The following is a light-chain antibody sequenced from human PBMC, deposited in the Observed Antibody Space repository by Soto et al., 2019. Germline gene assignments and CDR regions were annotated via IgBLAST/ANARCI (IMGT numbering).Light chain of an antibody. V-gene: IGLV2-14*03. CDR3: SSYTSSSSYV. CDR1: SSDVGGYKY. J-gene: IGLJ1*01. CDR2: DVS. Sequence: SVLTQPASVSGSPGQSIAISCTGTSSDVGGYKYVSWYQQHPGKAPKLMIYDVSNRPSGVSDRFSGSKSGNTASLTISGLQSEDEADYYCSSYTSSSSYVFGTGTQLTVL.